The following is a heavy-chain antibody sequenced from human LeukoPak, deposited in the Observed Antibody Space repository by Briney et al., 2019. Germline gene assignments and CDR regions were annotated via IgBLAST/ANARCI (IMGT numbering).Heavy chain of an antibody. V-gene: IGHV3-48*03. Sequence: GGSLRLSCAASGFTFSSYEMNWVRQAPGKGLEWISYISSSGSTIYYADSVKGRFTISRDNAKNSLYLQMNSLRAEDTAVYYCARGPSGLYDFWSGPYDYWGQGTLVTVSS. CDR2: ISSSGSTI. D-gene: IGHD3-3*01. J-gene: IGHJ4*02. CDR1: GFTFSSYE. CDR3: ARGPSGLYDFWSGPYDY.